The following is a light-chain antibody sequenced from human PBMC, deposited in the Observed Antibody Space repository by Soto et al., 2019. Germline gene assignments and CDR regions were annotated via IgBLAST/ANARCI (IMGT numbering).Light chain of an antibody. CDR1: QGISNY. CDR2: AAS. CDR3: QKYNSAPRT. V-gene: IGKV1-27*01. Sequence: DIQMTQSPSYLSASVGDRVTITCRASQGISNYLAWYQQKPGKVPKLLIYAASALQSGVPSRFSGSGSGTDFTLTISSLQPEDVATYYCQKYNSAPRTFGQGIKVDI. J-gene: IGKJ1*01.